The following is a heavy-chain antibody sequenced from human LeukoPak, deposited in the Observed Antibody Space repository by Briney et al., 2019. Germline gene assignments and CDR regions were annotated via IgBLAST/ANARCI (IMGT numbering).Heavy chain of an antibody. V-gene: IGHV1-2*02. J-gene: IGHJ4*02. Sequence: ASVKVSCKASGYTFTSYYMNWVRHAPGQGVEWRGWINPNNGNTNYAQKYQGRIVMTRDTSITRAHMELSSMRCDDTTVEYCAGGNTLYCSSTTGLFDYWGQGTLVTVSS. CDR3: AGGNTLYCSSTTGLFDY. CDR1: GYTFTSYY. CDR2: INPNNGNT. D-gene: IGHD2-2*01.